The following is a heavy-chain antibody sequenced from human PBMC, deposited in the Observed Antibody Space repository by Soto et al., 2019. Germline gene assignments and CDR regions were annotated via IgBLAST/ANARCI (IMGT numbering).Heavy chain of an antibody. J-gene: IGHJ4*02. V-gene: IGHV4-59*01. D-gene: IGHD2-8*01. CDR1: GGSISGYF. CDR2: IYYSGST. CDR3: MNSLKTEDTAVYYCSHGYYQYFDS. Sequence: SEALSLTCIVSGGSISGYFWSWIRQPPGKGLEWVGYIYYSGSTSYNPSLKGRVTISVDYAAPVKGRFTISRDDSENTLYLQMNSLKTEDTAVYYCSHGYYQYFDSWGQGTLVTVSS.